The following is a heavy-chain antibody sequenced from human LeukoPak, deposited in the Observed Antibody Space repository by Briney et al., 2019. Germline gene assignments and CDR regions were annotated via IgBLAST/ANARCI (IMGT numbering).Heavy chain of an antibody. D-gene: IGHD3-3*01. CDR2: ISPDGSTT. J-gene: IGHJ4*02. CDR1: GFTFNNYA. CDR3: TRDFDFSSAI. V-gene: IGHV3-74*01. Sequence: GGSLRLSCATSGFTFNNYAMGWVRQAPGKGLVWVSRISPDGSTTGHADSVKGRFTTSRDNAKNTLFLQMNSLRAEDTAVYYCTRDFDFSSAIWGQGTLVTVSS.